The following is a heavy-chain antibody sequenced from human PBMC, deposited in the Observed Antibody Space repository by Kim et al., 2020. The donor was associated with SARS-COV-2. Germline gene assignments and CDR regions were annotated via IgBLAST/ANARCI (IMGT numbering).Heavy chain of an antibody. J-gene: IGHJ4*02. V-gene: IGHV4-34*01. D-gene: IGHD2-2*01. CDR3: ASAIGYCSSTSCFDY. CDR2: INHSGST. CDR1: GGSFSGYY. Sequence: SETLSLTCAVYGGSFSGYYWSWIRQPPGKGLEWIGEINHSGSTNYNPSLKSRVTISVDTSKNQFSLKLSSVTAADTAVYYCASAIGYCSSTSCFDYWGQGTLVTVSS.